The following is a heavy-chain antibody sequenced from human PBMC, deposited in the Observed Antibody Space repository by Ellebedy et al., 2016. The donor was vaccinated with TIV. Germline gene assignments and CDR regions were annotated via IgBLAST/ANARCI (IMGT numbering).Heavy chain of an antibody. CDR2: MNPDSGST. V-gene: IGHV1-8*01. J-gene: IGHJ1*01. Sequence: ASVKVSXKASGYPFGAYEINWVRQVTGQGLEWMGWMNPDSGSTGYAQKFQGRVTMTKNTSARTAYMELTSLTSEDTAVYYCARGRCHGDKCYSSYFYHWGQGTVITVSS. CDR3: ARGRCHGDKCYSSYFYH. D-gene: IGHD2-15*01. CDR1: GYPFGAYE.